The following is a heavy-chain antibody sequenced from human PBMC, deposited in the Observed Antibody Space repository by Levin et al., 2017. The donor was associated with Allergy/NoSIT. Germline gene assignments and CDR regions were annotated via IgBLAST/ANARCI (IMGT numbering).Heavy chain of an antibody. CDR1: GFTFSSYA. V-gene: IGHV3-64D*06. Sequence: GESLKISCSASGFTFSSYAMHWVRQAPGKGLEYVSAISSNGGSTYYADSVKGRFTISRDNSKNTLYLQMSSLRAEDTAVYYCVNSAAVWFGEHHYYYYYMDVWGKGTTVTVSS. CDR2: ISSNGGST. J-gene: IGHJ6*03. D-gene: IGHD3-10*01. CDR3: VNSAAVWFGEHHYYYYYMDV.